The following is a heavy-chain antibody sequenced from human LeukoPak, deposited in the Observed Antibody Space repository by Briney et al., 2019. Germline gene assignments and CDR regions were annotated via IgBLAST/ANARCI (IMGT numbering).Heavy chain of an antibody. CDR2: ISAYNGNT. CDR1: GYTFTSYG. Sequence: ASVTVSCKASGYTFTSYGISWVRQAPGQGLEWMGWISAYNGNTNYAQKFQGRVTITADESTSTAYMELSSLRSEDTAVYYCARDRTTTYYYYMDVWGKGTTVTVSS. J-gene: IGHJ6*03. V-gene: IGHV1-18*01. CDR3: ARDRTTTYYYYMDV. D-gene: IGHD4-17*01.